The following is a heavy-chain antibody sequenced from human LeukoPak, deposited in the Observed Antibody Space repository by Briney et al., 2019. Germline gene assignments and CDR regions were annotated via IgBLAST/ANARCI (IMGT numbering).Heavy chain of an antibody. CDR1: GFTFSTYG. D-gene: IGHD6-13*01. CDR3: ARDGGQQMEEFDY. J-gene: IGHJ4*02. CDR2: IWYDGNNK. Sequence: PGRSLKLSCVASGFTFSTYGMHWVRQAPGKGLEWVALIWYDGNNKYYADSVNGRFTISRDNSKNTLYLQMNSLRVEDTAVYYCARDGGQQMEEFDYWGQGTLV. V-gene: IGHV3-33*01.